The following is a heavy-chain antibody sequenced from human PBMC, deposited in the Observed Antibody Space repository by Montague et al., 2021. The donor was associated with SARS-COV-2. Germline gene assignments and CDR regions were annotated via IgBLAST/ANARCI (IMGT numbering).Heavy chain of an antibody. Sequence: PVLVKPTKTLTLTCTFSGISLSTSGTCVGWIRQPPGKALEWLARXDWDDDKYYSTSLKTRLTISKDTSKNQVILTMTNMDPVDTATYYCARIQSSWYRHPHLEYYYGMDVWGQGTTVTVSS. V-gene: IGHV2-70*11. CDR3: ARIQSSWYRHPHLEYYYGMDV. CDR1: GISLSTSGTC. J-gene: IGHJ6*02. CDR2: XDWDDDK. D-gene: IGHD6-13*01.